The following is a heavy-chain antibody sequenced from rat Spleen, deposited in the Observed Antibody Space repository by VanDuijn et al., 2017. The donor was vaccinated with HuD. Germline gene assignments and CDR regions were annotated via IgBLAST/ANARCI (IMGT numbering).Heavy chain of an antibody. CDR3: ARVYDGYTYDY. V-gene: IGHV5-17*01. CDR1: GFTFSDYA. CDR2: IIYDGSST. J-gene: IGHJ2*01. Sequence: EVQLVESGGGLVQPGRSLKFSCAASGFTFSDYAMAWVRQAPKKGLEWVATIIYDGSSTYYRDSVKGRFTISRDNAKSTLYLQMDSLRSEDTATYYCARVYDGYTYDYWGQGVMVTVSS. D-gene: IGHD1-9*01.